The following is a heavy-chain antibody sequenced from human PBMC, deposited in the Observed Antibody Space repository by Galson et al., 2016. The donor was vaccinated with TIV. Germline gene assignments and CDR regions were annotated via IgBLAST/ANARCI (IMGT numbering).Heavy chain of an antibody. CDR1: GFTFGSYG. V-gene: IGHV3-33*01. D-gene: IGHD6-19*01. CDR3: ARARYSNGWFTDF. J-gene: IGHJ4*02. Sequence: SLRLSCAASGFTFGSYGMHWVRQAPGKGLEWVAVMWFDGSDIYYADSVKGRFTISRDNSKNTLYLQMNSLRGEDTAVYYSARARYSNGWFTDFWGQGTLVTVSS. CDR2: MWFDGSDI.